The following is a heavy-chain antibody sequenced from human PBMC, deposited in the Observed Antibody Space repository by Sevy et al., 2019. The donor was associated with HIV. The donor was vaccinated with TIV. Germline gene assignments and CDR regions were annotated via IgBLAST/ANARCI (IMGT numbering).Heavy chain of an antibody. CDR2: ISGSGGST. J-gene: IGHJ4*02. CDR3: AKEIDSSGYYYFDY. Sequence: GGSLRLSCAASGFSFSSYAMSWVRQAPGKGLEWVSGISGSGGSTYYADSVKGRFTISRDNSKNTLYLQMNSLRAEDTALYYGAKEIDSSGYYYFDYWGQGTLVTVSS. V-gene: IGHV3-23*01. CDR1: GFSFSSYA. D-gene: IGHD6-19*01.